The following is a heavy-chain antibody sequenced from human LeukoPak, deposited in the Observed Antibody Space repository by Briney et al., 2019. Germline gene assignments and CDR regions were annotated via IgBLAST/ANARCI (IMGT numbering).Heavy chain of an antibody. CDR2: IYGAGAA. V-gene: IGHV3-66*02. CDR1: GINVSANY. D-gene: IGHD6-13*01. CDR3: VSSTGQQLIPYDY. Sequence: GSLRLSCSASGINVSANYMTWIRQAPGKGLEWVSLIYGAGAAYYAESVRGRFIISRDNSKNTLFLQMNSLRAEDTAVYYCVSSTGQQLIPYDYWGQGTHVAVSS. J-gene: IGHJ4*02.